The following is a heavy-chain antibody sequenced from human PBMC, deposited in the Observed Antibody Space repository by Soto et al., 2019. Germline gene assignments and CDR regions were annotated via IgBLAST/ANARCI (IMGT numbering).Heavy chain of an antibody. D-gene: IGHD3-22*01. J-gene: IGHJ4*02. V-gene: IGHV3-33*01. CDR1: GVGFSSYG. Sequence: PGGSLRLSCAASGVGFSSYGMHWGRQAPGKGLEWVAVIWYDGSNKYYADSVKGRFTISRDNSKNTLYLQMNSLRAEDTALYYCTRHVDYDISGYQIDYWALGT. CDR3: TRHVDYDISGYQIDY. CDR2: IWYDGSNK.